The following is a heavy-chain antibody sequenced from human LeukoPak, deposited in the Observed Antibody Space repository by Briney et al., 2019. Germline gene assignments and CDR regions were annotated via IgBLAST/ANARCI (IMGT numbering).Heavy chain of an antibody. V-gene: IGHV3-33*01. Sequence: GGSLRLSCVASGFTFSSYGAHRVRQAPGKGLEWVAIIWYDGSVKNYADSVKGRFTISRDNSKSTLYLQMNSLGAEDTALYYCARSPNYGSGQYYFDSWGQGLLVTVSS. D-gene: IGHD3-10*01. CDR3: ARSPNYGSGQYYFDS. J-gene: IGHJ4*02. CDR1: GFTFSSYG. CDR2: IWYDGSVK.